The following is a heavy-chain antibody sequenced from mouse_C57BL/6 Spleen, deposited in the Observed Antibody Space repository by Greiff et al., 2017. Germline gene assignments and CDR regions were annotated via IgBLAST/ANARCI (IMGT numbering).Heavy chain of an antibody. Sequence: QVQLQQPGAELVKPGASVKLSCKASGYTFTSYWMHWVKQRPGQGLEWIGMIHPNSGSTNYNEKFKSKATLTVDKSSSTAYMQLSSLTSEDSAVYYCARSLREGYFDVWGTGTTVTVYS. J-gene: IGHJ1*03. CDR1: GYTFTSYW. V-gene: IGHV1-64*01. D-gene: IGHD1-2*01. CDR2: IHPNSGST. CDR3: ARSLREGYFDV.